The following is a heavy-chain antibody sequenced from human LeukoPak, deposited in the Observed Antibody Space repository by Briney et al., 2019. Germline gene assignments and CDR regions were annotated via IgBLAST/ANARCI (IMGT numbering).Heavy chain of an antibody. J-gene: IGHJ5*02. D-gene: IGHD2-15*01. CDR2: VNGDGSTT. CDR3: VSSYCSGGSCFSVSGS. CDR1: GFTFSTYG. Sequence: GGSLRLSCAASGFTFSTYGMHWVRQAPGKGLVWVSRVNGDGSTTNYADSVKGRFTISRDNAKNTLYLQMNSLRAEDTAVYYCVSSYCSGGSCFSVSGSWGQGTLVTVSS. V-gene: IGHV3-74*01.